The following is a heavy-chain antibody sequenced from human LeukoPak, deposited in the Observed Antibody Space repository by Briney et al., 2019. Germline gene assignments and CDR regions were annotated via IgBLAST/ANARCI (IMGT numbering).Heavy chain of an antibody. CDR1: GSTFSIYS. D-gene: IGHD3-10*01. J-gene: IGHJ4*02. CDR3: AKDWNTMVRGGDY. V-gene: IGHV3-21*04. CDR2: ISSGSSFI. Sequence: PGGSLRLSCAASGSTFSIYSMNWVRQAPGKGLEWVSSISSGSSFIYYADSVKGRFTISRDNAKNSLYLQMNSLRAEDTALYYCAKDWNTMVRGGDYWGQGTLVTVSS.